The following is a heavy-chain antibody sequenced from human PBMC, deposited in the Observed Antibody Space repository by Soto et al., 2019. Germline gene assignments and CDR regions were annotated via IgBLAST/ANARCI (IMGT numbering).Heavy chain of an antibody. CDR2: LTASGDST. Sequence: GGSRRLSCAASGFTFSTYAMNWVRQAPGQGLEWVSALTASGDSTYYADSVKGRFTISRDNSMNALYLQMNSLRIEDTAVYYCAHPRGYGVFDAYDIWGQGTMVTVSS. V-gene: IGHV3-23*01. D-gene: IGHD4-17*01. CDR1: GFTFSTYA. CDR3: AHPRGYGVFDAYDI. J-gene: IGHJ3*02.